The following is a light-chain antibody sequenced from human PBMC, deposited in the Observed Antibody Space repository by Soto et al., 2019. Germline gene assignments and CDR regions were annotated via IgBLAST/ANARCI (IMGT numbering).Light chain of an antibody. CDR3: SSFATGTMVV. J-gene: IGLJ2*01. CDR2: EVH. Sequence: QSVLTQPASVSGSPGQSITISCTGSSSDVGGFDHVSWYQLYPGNAPKLIIYEVHNRPSGVSGRFSGSKSGNTASLTISVLQAEDDADYFCSSFATGTMVVFGGGTKLTVL. CDR1: SSDVGGFDH. V-gene: IGLV2-14*01.